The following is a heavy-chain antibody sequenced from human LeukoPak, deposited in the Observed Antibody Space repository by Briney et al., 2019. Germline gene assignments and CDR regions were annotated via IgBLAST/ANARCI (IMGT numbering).Heavy chain of an antibody. Sequence: NTSETLSLTCTVSGGSISSYYWNWIRQPPGKGLEWIGYIYYSGSTNYNPSLKSRVTISVDTSQNQFSLKLSSVTAADTAVYYCARGGWYPESFQHWGQGALVTVSS. CDR3: ARGGWYPESFQH. J-gene: IGHJ1*01. D-gene: IGHD6-19*01. CDR2: IYYSGST. V-gene: IGHV4-59*01. CDR1: GGSISSYY.